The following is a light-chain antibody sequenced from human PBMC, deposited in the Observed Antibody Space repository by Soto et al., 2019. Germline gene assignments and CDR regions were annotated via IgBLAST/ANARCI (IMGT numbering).Light chain of an antibody. CDR3: QQYDNWPQT. J-gene: IGKJ1*01. Sequence: EIVLTQSPATLSLSPGERATLSCRASQSVSSNLAWYQQKPGQAPRLLIYGASTRATGIPARFSGTGSGTDFTLTVSSLQSEDFAVYYCQQYDNWPQTFGQGTKV. CDR2: GAS. V-gene: IGKV3-15*01. CDR1: QSVSSN.